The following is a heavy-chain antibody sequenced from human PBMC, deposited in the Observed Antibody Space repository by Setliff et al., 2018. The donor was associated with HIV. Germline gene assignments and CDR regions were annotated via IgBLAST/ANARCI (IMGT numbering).Heavy chain of an antibody. D-gene: IGHD6-13*01. CDR1: GASLSGDY. CDR2: FTHSRRT. V-gene: IGHV4-34*01. CDR3: ATGGDSSSWYWGRWFDP. J-gene: IGHJ5*02. Sequence: SETLSLTCAVYGASLSGDYWSWIRQPPGKGLEWIGEFTHSRRTNYNPSLQNRVTISVDTSKNQFSLRLNSVTAADTAVYYCATGGDSSSWYWGRWFDPWGQGTLVTVSS.